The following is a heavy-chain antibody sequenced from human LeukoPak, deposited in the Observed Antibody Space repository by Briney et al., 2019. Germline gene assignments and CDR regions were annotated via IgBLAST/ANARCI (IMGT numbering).Heavy chain of an antibody. D-gene: IGHD7-27*01. J-gene: IGHJ4*02. Sequence: GGSLRLSCAASGFTFSSHALHWVRQAPGKGLEWVANIKTDGSLIYYVDSVKGRFTISRDNAKNSLYLQMNSLRVEDTAVYYCARDLNWETYWGQGTLVTVSS. V-gene: IGHV3-7*01. CDR3: ARDLNWETY. CDR2: IKTDGSLI. CDR1: GFTFSSHA.